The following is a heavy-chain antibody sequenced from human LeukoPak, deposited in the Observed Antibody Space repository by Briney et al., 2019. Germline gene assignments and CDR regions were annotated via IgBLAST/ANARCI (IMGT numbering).Heavy chain of an antibody. CDR2: IYYSGST. D-gene: IGHD2-2*01. Sequence: SETLSLTCTVSGGSITSSIYYWDWIRQPPGKGLEWIGSIYYSGSTYNNPSLKSRVTISLNPSKNQFSLKLTSVTAADTAVYYCASRSSTYAYKWFDPWGQGTLVTVSS. CDR1: GGSITSSIYY. J-gene: IGHJ5*02. CDR3: ASRSSTYAYKWFDP. V-gene: IGHV4-39*01.